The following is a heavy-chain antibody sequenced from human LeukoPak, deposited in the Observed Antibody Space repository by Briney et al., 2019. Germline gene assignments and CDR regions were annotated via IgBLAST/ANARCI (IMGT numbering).Heavy chain of an antibody. CDR2: ISSSSSYI. CDR1: GFTFSSYS. CDR3: ARDRDYYDSSGYYVDVLGSGY. V-gene: IGHV3-21*01. D-gene: IGHD3-22*01. J-gene: IGHJ4*02. Sequence: GGSLRLSXAASGFTFSSYSMNWVRQSPGKGLEWVSSISSSSSYIYYADSVKGRFTISRDNAKNSLYLQMNSLRAEDTAVYYCARDRDYYDSSGYYVDVLGSGYWGQGTLVTVSS.